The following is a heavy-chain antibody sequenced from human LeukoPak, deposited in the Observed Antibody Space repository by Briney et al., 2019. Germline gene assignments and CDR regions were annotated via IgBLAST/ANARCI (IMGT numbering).Heavy chain of an antibody. D-gene: IGHD2-2*01. Sequence: GASLKISCKGCGSSFTSYWIGGVRPMPGKGLGWRGIIYPGDSDTSYSPSFHGQVTISADKSISTAYLQWSSLKASDTAMYYCARLSLPSEPAAPFDYWGQGTLVTVSS. CDR1: GSSFTSYW. J-gene: IGHJ4*02. CDR2: IYPGDSDT. V-gene: IGHV5-51*01. CDR3: ARLSLPSEPAAPFDY.